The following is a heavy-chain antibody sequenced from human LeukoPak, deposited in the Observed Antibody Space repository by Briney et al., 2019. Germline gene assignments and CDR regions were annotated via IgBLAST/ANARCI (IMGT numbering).Heavy chain of an antibody. CDR3: AKTQGISLYSYYAMDV. V-gene: IGHV3-23*01. CDR2: ISGSGGST. J-gene: IGHJ6*02. CDR1: GFTFSSYA. D-gene: IGHD3-3*02. Sequence: GGSLRLSCAASGFTFSSYAMSWVRQAPGKGLEWVSAISGSGGSTYYADSVKGRFTISRDNSKNTVYLQMNSLRAGDTAVFYCAKTQGISLYSYYAMDVWGQGTTVTVSS.